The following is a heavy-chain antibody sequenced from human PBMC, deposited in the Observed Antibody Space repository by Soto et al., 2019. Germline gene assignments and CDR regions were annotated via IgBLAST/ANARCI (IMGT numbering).Heavy chain of an antibody. CDR1: GFTFINYA. D-gene: IGHD2-21*01. CDR3: ARNILGSTSRPACWYFDL. CDR2: ISGGGDAT. V-gene: IGHV3-23*01. J-gene: IGHJ2*01. Sequence: EVQLSQSGGGLVQPGGSLRLSCAGSGFTFINYAMNWVRQAPGKGLEWVSSISGGGDATFFANSVRGRFTISRDNSDNAVTLQMNSLGVDDTAVYYCARNILGSTSRPACWYFDLWGRGTRVTVSS.